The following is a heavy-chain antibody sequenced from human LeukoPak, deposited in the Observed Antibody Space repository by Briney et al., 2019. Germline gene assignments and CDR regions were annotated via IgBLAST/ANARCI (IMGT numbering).Heavy chain of an antibody. CDR1: GYTFTSYG. CDR2: ISAYNGNT. CDR3: ARSYYYDSSGPPCFDP. Sequence: ASVKVSCKASGYTFTSYGISWVRQAPGQGLEWMGWISAYNGNTNYAQKLQGRVTMTTDTSTSTAYMELRSLRSDETAVYYCARSYYYDSSGPPCFDPWGQGTLVTVSS. D-gene: IGHD3-22*01. J-gene: IGHJ5*02. V-gene: IGHV1-18*01.